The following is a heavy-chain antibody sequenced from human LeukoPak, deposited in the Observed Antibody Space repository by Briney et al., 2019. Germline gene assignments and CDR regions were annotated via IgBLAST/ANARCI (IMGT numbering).Heavy chain of an antibody. CDR2: VDPEDGET. CDR1: VYTFTDYY. CDR3: ATGASGYCSSTSCPLFDY. J-gene: IGHJ4*02. Sequence: ATVTLSCKASVYTFTDYYMHWVQQAPGKGLEWMGRVDPEDGETIYAEKFQGRVTVTADTSTDTAYMELSSLRSEDTAVYYCATGASGYCSSTSCPLFDYWGQGTLVTVSS. D-gene: IGHD2-2*01. V-gene: IGHV1-69-2*01.